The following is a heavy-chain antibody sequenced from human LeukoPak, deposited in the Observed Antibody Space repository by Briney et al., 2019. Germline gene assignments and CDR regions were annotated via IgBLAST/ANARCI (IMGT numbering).Heavy chain of an antibody. Sequence: ASVKVSCKASGYTFTSYDINWVRQATGQGLEWMGWMNPNSGNTGYEQKFQGRVTMTRNTSISTAYMELSSLRSEDTAVYYCARVDLGDYGMDVWGQGTTVTVSS. J-gene: IGHJ6*02. CDR1: GYTFTSYD. V-gene: IGHV1-8*01. D-gene: IGHD3-9*01. CDR3: ARVDLGDYGMDV. CDR2: MNPNSGNT.